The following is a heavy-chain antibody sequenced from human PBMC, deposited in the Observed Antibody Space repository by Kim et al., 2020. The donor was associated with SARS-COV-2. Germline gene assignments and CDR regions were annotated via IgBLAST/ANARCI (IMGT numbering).Heavy chain of an antibody. V-gene: IGHV4-39*01. CDR3: ARHEEGGLLWFRESHKTVKISYFDY. CDR1: GGSISSSSYY. D-gene: IGHD3-10*01. J-gene: IGHJ4*02. Sequence: SETLSLTCTVSGGSISSSSYYWGWIRQPPGKGLEWIGSIYYSGSTYYNPSLKSRVTISVDTSKNQFSLKLSSVTAADPAVYYCARHEEGGLLWFRESHKTVKISYFDYWGQGTLVTVSS. CDR2: IYYSGST.